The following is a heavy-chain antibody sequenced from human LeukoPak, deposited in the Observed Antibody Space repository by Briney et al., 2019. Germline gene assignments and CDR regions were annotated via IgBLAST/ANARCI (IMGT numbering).Heavy chain of an antibody. CDR2: IYYSGST. D-gene: IGHD2-2*01. CDR3: AGSKLGYCSSTSCQC. Sequence: SETLSLTCTVSGGSISSSSYYWGWIRQPPGKGLEWIGSIYYSGSTNYNPSLKSRVTISVDTSKNQFSLKLSSVTAADTAVYYCAGSKLGYCSSTSCQCWGQGTLVTVSS. CDR1: GGSISSSSYY. J-gene: IGHJ4*02. V-gene: IGHV4-39*07.